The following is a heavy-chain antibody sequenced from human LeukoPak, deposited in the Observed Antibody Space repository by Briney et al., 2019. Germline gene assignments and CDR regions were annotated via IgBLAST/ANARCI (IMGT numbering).Heavy chain of an antibody. CDR3: ARDKAAAGSFDY. D-gene: IGHD6-13*01. J-gene: IGHJ4*02. Sequence: SETLSLTCTVSGGSISSYYWSWIRQPPGKGLEWIGYIYYSGSTNYNPSLKSRVTISVDTSKNQFSLKLSSVTAADTAVYYRARDKAAAGSFDYWGQGTLVTVSS. CDR2: IYYSGST. CDR1: GGSISSYY. V-gene: IGHV4-59*12.